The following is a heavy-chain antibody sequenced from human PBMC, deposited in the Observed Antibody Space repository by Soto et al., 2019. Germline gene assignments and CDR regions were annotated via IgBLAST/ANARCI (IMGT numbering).Heavy chain of an antibody. CDR1: GYTFSDFD. D-gene: IGHD3-16*01. Sequence: QAHLEQSGAELKRPGASVKVSCKASGYTFSDFDINWLRQASGQGLEWMGWMNAKSGDTFFPQRCQGKFNMTWDTSLSTAYMGVGSLTSDDTAIYYCARGNPFNYAGFDVWGQGTTVAVSS. CDR3: ARGNPFNYAGFDV. J-gene: IGHJ6*02. V-gene: IGHV1-8*01. CDR2: MNAKSGDT.